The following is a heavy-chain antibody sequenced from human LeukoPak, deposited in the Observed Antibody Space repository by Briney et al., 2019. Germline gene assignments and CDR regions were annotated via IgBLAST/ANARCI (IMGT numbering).Heavy chain of an antibody. CDR1: GFTFSSYA. V-gene: IGHV3-23*01. CDR3: AKGDTAMVNPLDY. Sequence: GGSLRLSCAASGFTFSSYAMSWVRQAPGKGLEWVSAISGSGGSAYYADSVKGRFTISRDNSKKTLYLQMNSLRAEDTAVYYCAKGDTAMVNPLDYWGQGTLVTVSS. CDR2: ISGSGGSA. D-gene: IGHD5-18*01. J-gene: IGHJ4*02.